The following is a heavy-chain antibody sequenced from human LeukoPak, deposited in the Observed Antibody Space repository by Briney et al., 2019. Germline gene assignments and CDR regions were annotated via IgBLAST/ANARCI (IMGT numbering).Heavy chain of an antibody. Sequence: TSETLSLTCTVSGGSISSSSDYWGWIRQPPGKGLEWIGSIYYSGSTYYNPSLTSRVTISVDTSKNQFSLKLSSVTAADTAVYYCARGVQPGGIAAAGPNYYMDVWGKGTTVTVSS. V-gene: IGHV4-39*01. J-gene: IGHJ6*03. CDR2: IYYSGST. CDR1: GGSISSSSDY. CDR3: ARGVQPGGIAAAGPNYYMDV. D-gene: IGHD6-13*01.